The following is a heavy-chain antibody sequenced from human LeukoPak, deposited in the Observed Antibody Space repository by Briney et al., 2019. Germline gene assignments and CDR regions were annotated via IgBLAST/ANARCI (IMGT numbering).Heavy chain of an antibody. CDR3: ARDGTYYYDSSGYYYGY. J-gene: IGHJ4*02. Sequence: SVKVSCKASGGTFSSYAISWVRQAPGQGLEWMGRIIPIFGTANYAQKFQGRVTITTDESTSTAYMELSSLRSENTAVYYCARDGTYYYDSSGYYYGYWGQGTLVTVSS. D-gene: IGHD3-22*01. CDR2: IIPIFGTA. V-gene: IGHV1-69*05. CDR1: GGTFSSYA.